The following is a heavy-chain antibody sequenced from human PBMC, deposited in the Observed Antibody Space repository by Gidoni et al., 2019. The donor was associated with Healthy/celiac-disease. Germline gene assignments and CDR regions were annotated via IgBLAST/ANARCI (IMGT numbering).Heavy chain of an antibody. CDR2: ISSSSSYI. CDR1: GFTFSSYS. J-gene: IGHJ4*02. D-gene: IGHD5-12*01. CDR3: ARDRGDGYNYRALDY. V-gene: IGHV3-21*01. Sequence: EVQLVESGGGLVKPGGSLRLSCAASGFTFSSYSMNWVRQAPGKGLEWVSSISSSSSYIYYADSVKGRFTISRDNAKNSLYLQMNSLRAEDTAVYYCARDRGDGYNYRALDYWGQGTLVTVSS.